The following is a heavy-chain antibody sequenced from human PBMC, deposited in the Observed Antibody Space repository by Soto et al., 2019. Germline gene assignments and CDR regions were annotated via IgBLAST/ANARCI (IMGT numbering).Heavy chain of an antibody. CDR1: GGSFSGYY. CDR2: INHSGST. D-gene: IGHD6-13*01. V-gene: IGHV4-34*01. Sequence: SETLSLTCAVYGGSFSGYYWSWIRQPPGKGLEWIGEINHSGSTNYNPSLKSRVTISVDTPKNQFPLKLSSVTAADTAVYYCARGSAAAGTGYYFDYWGQGTLVTVSS. J-gene: IGHJ4*02. CDR3: ARGSAAAGTGYYFDY.